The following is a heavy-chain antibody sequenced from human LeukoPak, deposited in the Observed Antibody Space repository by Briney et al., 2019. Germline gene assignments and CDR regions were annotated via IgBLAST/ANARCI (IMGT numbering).Heavy chain of an antibody. V-gene: IGHV3-53*01. CDR2: IYSDNT. J-gene: IGHJ4*02. CDR3: AKDPRYYYDSSGYSHPYYFDY. Sequence: GGSLRLSCTVSGFTVSTNSMSWVRQAPGKGLEWVSFIYSDNTHYSDSVKGRFTISRDNSKNTLYLQMNSLRAEDTAVYYCAKDPRYYYDSSGYSHPYYFDYWGQGTLVTVSS. D-gene: IGHD3-22*01. CDR1: GFTVSTNS.